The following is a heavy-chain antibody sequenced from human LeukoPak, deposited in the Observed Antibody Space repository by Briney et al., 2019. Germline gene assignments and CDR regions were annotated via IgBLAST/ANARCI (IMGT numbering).Heavy chain of an antibody. CDR2: IYYSGST. CDR3: ATYLSGSYLSWFDS. V-gene: IGHV4-59*01. J-gene: IGHJ5*01. Sequence: SETLSLTCTVSGGSISSNYWSWIRQPPGKGLERIGYIYYSGSTNYNPSLKSRVTISVDTSKTQFSLKLTSVTAADTAVYYCATYLSGSYLSWFDSWGQGTLVTVSS. CDR1: GGSISSNY. D-gene: IGHD1-26*01.